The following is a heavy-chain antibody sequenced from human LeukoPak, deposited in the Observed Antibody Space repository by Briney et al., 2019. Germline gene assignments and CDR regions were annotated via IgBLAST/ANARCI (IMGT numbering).Heavy chain of an antibody. CDR1: GFTFSTYW. Sequence: GGSLRLSCAASGFTFSTYWMHWVRQAPGKGLEWVSGISWNSGSIGYADSVKGRFTISRDNAKNSLYLQMNSLRAEDTALYYCAKDNYDSSGSLDIWGQGTMVTVSS. J-gene: IGHJ3*02. CDR2: ISWNSGSI. V-gene: IGHV3-9*01. CDR3: AKDNYDSSGSLDI. D-gene: IGHD3-22*01.